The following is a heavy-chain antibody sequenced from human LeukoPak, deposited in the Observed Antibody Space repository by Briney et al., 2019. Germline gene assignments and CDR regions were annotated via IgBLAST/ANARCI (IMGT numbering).Heavy chain of an antibody. Sequence: SVKVSCKASGGTFSSYAISWVRQAPGQGLEWMGGIIPIFGTANYAQKFQGRVTITADESTSTAYMELSSLRSEDTAVYYCARPGGRSREAKPGTDYGMDVWGQGTTVTVSS. V-gene: IGHV1-69*13. J-gene: IGHJ6*02. CDR1: GGTFSSYA. D-gene: IGHD1-26*01. CDR3: ARPGGRSREAKPGTDYGMDV. CDR2: IIPIFGTA.